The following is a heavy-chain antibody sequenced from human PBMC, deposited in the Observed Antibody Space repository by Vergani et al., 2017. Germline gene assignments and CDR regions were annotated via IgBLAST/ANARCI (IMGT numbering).Heavy chain of an antibody. Sequence: QVQLVESGGGVVQPGRSLRLSCAASGFTFSSYAMHWVRQAPGKGLEWVAVISYDGSNKYYADSVKGRFTISRDNSKNTLYLQMNSLRAEDTAVYYCARDVRGSYPGKKYYYYSMDVWGKGTTVTVSS. CDR1: GFTFSSYA. D-gene: IGHD1-26*01. V-gene: IGHV3-30-3*01. CDR2: ISYDGSNK. CDR3: ARDVRGSYPGKKYYYYSMDV. J-gene: IGHJ6*03.